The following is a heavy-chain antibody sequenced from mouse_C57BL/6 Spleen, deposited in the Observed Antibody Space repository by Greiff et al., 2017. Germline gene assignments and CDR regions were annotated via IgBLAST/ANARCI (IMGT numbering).Heavy chain of an antibody. CDR1: GYTFTSYW. D-gene: IGHD2-4*01. V-gene: IGHV1-64*01. J-gene: IGHJ3*01. CDR2: IHPNSGST. Sequence: VQLQQPGAELVKPGASVKLSCKASGYTFTSYWMHWVKQRPGQGLEWIGMIHPNSGSTNYNEKFKSKATLTVDKSSSTAYMQLSSLTSADSAVYYCARVGDYDGVCWGQGTLVTVSA. CDR3: ARVGDYDGVC.